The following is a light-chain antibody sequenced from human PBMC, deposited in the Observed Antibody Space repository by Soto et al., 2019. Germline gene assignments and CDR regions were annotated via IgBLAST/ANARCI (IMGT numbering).Light chain of an antibody. Sequence: DIQMTQSPSSLSASVGDRVTITCQASQDISNYLNWYQQKPGKAPKLLIYDASNLETGVTSRFSGSGSGTDFPFTISSLQPEDIATYYCHQYDNLPYTFGQGTKLELK. V-gene: IGKV1-33*01. J-gene: IGKJ2*01. CDR2: DAS. CDR3: HQYDNLPYT. CDR1: QDISNY.